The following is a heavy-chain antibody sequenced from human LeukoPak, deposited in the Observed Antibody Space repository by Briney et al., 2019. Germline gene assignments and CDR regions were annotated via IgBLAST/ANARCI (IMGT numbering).Heavy chain of an antibody. CDR1: GFTFSSYA. CDR2: ISGSGGST. J-gene: IGHJ6*03. CDR3: ATDGGDGSGSPNMVV. V-gene: IGHV3-23*01. Sequence: GVSLRLSCAASGFTFSSYAMSWVRQAPGKGLEWVSAISGSGGSTYYADSVKGRFTISRDNSKNTLYLQMNSLRAEDTAVYYCATDGGDGSGSPNMVVWGKGTTVTVSS. D-gene: IGHD3-10*01.